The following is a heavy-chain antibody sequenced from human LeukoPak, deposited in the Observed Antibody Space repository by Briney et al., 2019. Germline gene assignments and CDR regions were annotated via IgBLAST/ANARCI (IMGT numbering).Heavy chain of an antibody. V-gene: IGHV3-21*01. CDR2: ISSSSSYI. Sequence: TGGSLRLSCAASGFTFSSYSMNWVRQAPGKGLEWVSSISSSSSYIYYADSVEGRFTISRDNAKNSLYLQMNSLRAEDTAVYYCAKGPWSGYYTPCFDPWGQGTLITVSS. J-gene: IGHJ5*02. D-gene: IGHD3-3*01. CDR1: GFTFSSYS. CDR3: AKGPWSGYYTPCFDP.